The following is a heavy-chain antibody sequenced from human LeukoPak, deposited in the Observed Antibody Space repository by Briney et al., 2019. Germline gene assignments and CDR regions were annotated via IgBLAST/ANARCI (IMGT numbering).Heavy chain of an antibody. CDR1: GGTFSSYA. D-gene: IGHD3-10*01. Sequence: SVKVSCKASGGTFSSYAISWVRQAPGQGLESMGGIIPIFGTANYAQKFQGRVTITTDESTSTAYMELSSLRSEDTAVYYCARDHYYYGSGSYYNRNLYYYYMDVWGKGTTVTVSS. V-gene: IGHV1-69*05. CDR2: IIPIFGTA. J-gene: IGHJ6*03. CDR3: ARDHYYYGSGSYYNRNLYYYYMDV.